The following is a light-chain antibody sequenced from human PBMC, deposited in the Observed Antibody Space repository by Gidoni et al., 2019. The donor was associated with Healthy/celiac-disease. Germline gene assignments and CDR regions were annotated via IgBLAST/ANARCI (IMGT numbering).Light chain of an antibody. CDR2: EVS. J-gene: IGLJ1*01. CDR1: SSDVGGYNY. CDR3: SSYTSSSTLSYV. V-gene: IGLV2-14*01. Sequence: QSALPQPASVSGSPGQSITISCTGTSSDVGGYNYGPWYQQPPGKAPKLMIYEVSNRPSGVSNRFSGSKSGNTASLTISGLQAEDEADYYCSSYTSSSTLSYVFGTGTKVTVL.